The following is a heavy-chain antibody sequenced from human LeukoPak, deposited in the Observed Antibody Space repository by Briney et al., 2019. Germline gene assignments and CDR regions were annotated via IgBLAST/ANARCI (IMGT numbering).Heavy chain of an antibody. CDR1: GFTFNDYY. D-gene: IGHD6-13*01. V-gene: IGHV3-11*01. Sequence: PGGSLRLSCAASGFTFNDYYMTWIRQAPGKGLEWVSHISNSGAGIYADSVKGRFTISRDNAKDSQYLQMNSLRAEDTAVYYCARVGSIAAAGTPDYWGQGTLVTVSS. CDR3: ARVGSIAAAGTPDY. J-gene: IGHJ4*02. CDR2: ISNSGAGI.